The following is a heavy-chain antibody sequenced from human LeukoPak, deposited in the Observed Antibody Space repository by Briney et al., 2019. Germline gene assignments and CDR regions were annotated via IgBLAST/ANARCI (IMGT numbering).Heavy chain of an antibody. J-gene: IGHJ5*02. Sequence: PSQTLSLTCTVSGGSISRGGYYWGWIRQHPGKGLEWIGYIYYSGSTYYNPSLKSRVTISVDTSKNQFSLKLSSVTAADTAVYYCASSWVRSWFDPWGQGTLVTVSS. V-gene: IGHV4-31*03. D-gene: IGHD4-23*01. CDR3: ASSWVRSWFDP. CDR2: IYYSGST. CDR1: GGSISRGGYY.